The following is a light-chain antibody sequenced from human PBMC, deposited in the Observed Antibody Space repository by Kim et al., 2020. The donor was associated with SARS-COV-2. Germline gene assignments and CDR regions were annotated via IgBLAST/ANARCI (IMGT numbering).Light chain of an antibody. CDR1: DTIDTN. Sequence: VVMTQSPATLSVSPGEKASLSCRASDTIDTNLAWYQQKPGQAPRLLIYGASTRATGVPGRFSGSGSGTDFTLTISTLQSEDFVVYYCQQYDKWPPLTFGGGTKLEI. J-gene: IGKJ4*01. CDR2: GAS. V-gene: IGKV3-15*01. CDR3: QQYDKWPPLT.